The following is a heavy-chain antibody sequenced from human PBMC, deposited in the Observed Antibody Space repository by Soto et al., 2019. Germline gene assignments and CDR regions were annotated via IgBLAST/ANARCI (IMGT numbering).Heavy chain of an antibody. CDR2: IYSAGST. CDR3: ASAREPEYSSAICFDI. CDR1: GLTVSSSY. D-gene: IGHD5-18*01. V-gene: IGHV3-53*01. J-gene: IGHJ4*02. Sequence: PGGSLSLSCAASGLTVSSSYMSWVRQAPGKGLQWVSVIYSAGSTYYANSVKGRVTISRDISTNMVYLQMSSLTDEDTAVYYCASAREPEYSSAICFDIWGQGALVTVSS.